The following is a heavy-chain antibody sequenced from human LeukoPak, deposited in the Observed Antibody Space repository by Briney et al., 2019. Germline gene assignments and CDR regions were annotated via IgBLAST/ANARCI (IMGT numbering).Heavy chain of an antibody. J-gene: IGHJ4*02. CDR1: GFTFSSYS. D-gene: IGHD6-19*01. Sequence: GGSLRLSCAASGFTFSSYSMNWVRQAPGKGLEWVSSISSSSSYIYYADSVKGRFTISRDNAKNSLYLQMNSLRAEDTAVYYCAKDLIAVAGMLDYWGQGTLVTVSS. CDR2: ISSSSSYI. CDR3: AKDLIAVAGMLDY. V-gene: IGHV3-21*04.